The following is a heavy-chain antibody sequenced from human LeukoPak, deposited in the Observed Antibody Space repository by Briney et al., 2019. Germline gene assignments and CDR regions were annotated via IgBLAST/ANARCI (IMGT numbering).Heavy chain of an antibody. CDR2: IYYSGST. V-gene: IGHV4-59*08. CDR3: ARHYDFWGGTNWFDP. J-gene: IGHJ5*02. Sequence: SETLSLTCTVSGGSISSYYWSWIRQPPGKGLEWFGYIYYSGSTNYNPSLKRRVTISVDTSKNQFSLKLSSVTAADTAVYYCARHYDFWGGTNWFDPWGQGTLVTVSS. D-gene: IGHD3-3*01. CDR1: GGSISSYY.